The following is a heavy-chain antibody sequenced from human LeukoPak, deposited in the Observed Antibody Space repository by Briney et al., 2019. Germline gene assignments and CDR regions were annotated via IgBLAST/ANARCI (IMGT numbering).Heavy chain of an antibody. CDR2: IIPIFGTA. V-gene: IGHV1-69*13. J-gene: IGHJ5*02. CDR1: GYTFTSYD. CDR3: AREERITMVRGIPNWFDP. Sequence: SVKVSCKASGYTFTSYDINWVRQATGQGLEWMGGIIPIFGTANYAQEFQGRVTITADEFTSTAYMELSSLRSEDTAVYYCAREERITMVRGIPNWFDPWGQGTLVTVSS. D-gene: IGHD3-10*01.